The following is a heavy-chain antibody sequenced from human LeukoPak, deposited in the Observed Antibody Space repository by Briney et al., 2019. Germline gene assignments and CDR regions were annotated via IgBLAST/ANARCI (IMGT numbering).Heavy chain of an antibody. CDR3: ARDFVFADGGSRFDY. CDR1: GYTFTSYG. J-gene: IGHJ4*02. D-gene: IGHD3-16*01. Sequence: ASVKVSCKASGYTFTSYGISWVRQAPGQGLEWMGWISAYNGNTNYAQKLQGRVTMTTDTSTSTAYMELRSLRSDDTAVYYCARDFVFADGGSRFDYWGQGTLVTVSS. CDR2: ISAYNGNT. V-gene: IGHV1-18*01.